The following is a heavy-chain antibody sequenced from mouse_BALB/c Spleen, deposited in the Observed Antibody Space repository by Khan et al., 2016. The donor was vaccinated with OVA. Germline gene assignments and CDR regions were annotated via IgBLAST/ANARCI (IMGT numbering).Heavy chain of an antibody. CDR2: INPSNGYT. CDR3: VRAGAYYRNDGWFAY. Sequence: QVQLQQSGAELARPWASVKMSCKASGYTFTSYTIHWIKLRPGQGLEWIGYINPSNGYTNYNQKFKDKATLTADQSSTTSYMQLSRLTSDDSAVYNGVRAGAYYRNDGWFAYWGQGTLVTVSA. V-gene: IGHV1-4*01. D-gene: IGHD2-14*01. CDR1: GYTFTSYT. J-gene: IGHJ3*01.